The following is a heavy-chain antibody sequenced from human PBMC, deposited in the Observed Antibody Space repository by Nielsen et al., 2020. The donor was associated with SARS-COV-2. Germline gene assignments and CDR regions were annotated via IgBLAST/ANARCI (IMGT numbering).Heavy chain of an antibody. D-gene: IGHD1-26*01. CDR1: GFTFSSYG. V-gene: IGHV3-33*08. CDR2: IWYDGSNK. Sequence: GESLKISCAASGFTFSSYGMHWVRQAPGKGLEWVAVIWYDGSNKYYADSVKGRFTISRDNSKNTLYLQMNSLRGEDTAVYYCAREGLGSTYYMDVWGEGTTVSVSS. CDR3: AREGLGSTYYMDV. J-gene: IGHJ6*03.